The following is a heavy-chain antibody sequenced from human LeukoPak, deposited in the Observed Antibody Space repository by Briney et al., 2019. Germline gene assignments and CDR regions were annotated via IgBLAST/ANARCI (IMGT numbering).Heavy chain of an antibody. CDR1: GGSFSGYY. V-gene: IGHV4-34*01. Sequence: KPSETLSLTCAVYGGSFSGYYWSWIRQPPGKVLEWIGEINHSRSTNYNPSLKSRVTISVGTSKNQFSLKLSSVTAADTAVYYCARAPDSREGMDVWGQGTTVTVSS. CDR2: INHSRST. D-gene: IGHD3-22*01. J-gene: IGHJ6*02. CDR3: ARAPDSREGMDV.